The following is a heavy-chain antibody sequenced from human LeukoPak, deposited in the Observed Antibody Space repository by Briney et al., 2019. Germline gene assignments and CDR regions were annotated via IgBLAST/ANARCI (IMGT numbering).Heavy chain of an antibody. CDR3: AKHPWEDDSGYLH. D-gene: IGHD4-17*01. J-gene: IGHJ4*02. Sequence: GGSLRLSCVASGFTFSLYGMSWVRQAPGKGLDWVSSVSGGGDKSDHADSVKGRFTISRDNSKNTLYLQMNSVRVDDTAVYYCAKHPWEDDSGYLHWGQGTLATVTS. CDR2: VSGGGDKS. V-gene: IGHV3-23*01. CDR1: GFTFSLYG.